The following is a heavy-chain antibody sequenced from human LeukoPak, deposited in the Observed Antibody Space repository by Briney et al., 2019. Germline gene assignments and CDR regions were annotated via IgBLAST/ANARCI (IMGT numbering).Heavy chain of an antibody. CDR2: ISYDGSDK. J-gene: IGHJ4*02. CDR1: GFTFSSYA. Sequence: PGGSLRLSCAASGFTFSSYAMHWVRQTPGKGLEWVAVISYDGSDKYYADSVKGRFTISRDNSKNTLYLQMNSLRAEDTAVYHCARDLGYHGSGTTINYWGQGTLVTVSS. V-gene: IGHV3-30-3*01. D-gene: IGHD3-10*01. CDR3: ARDLGYHGSGTTINY.